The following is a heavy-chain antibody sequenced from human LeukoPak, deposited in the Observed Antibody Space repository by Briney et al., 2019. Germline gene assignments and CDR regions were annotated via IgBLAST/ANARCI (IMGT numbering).Heavy chain of an antibody. CDR3: ARGPLVGMIPLYYYYYMDV. D-gene: IGHD3-3*01. V-gene: IGHV4-39*07. CDR1: GGSISSSSYY. J-gene: IGHJ6*03. CDR2: IYYSGSA. Sequence: SETLSLTCTVSGGSISSSSYYWGWIRQPPGKELEWIGSIYYSGSAYYNPSLKSRVTISVDTSKNQFSLKLSSVTAADTAVYYCARGPLVGMIPLYYYYYMDVWGKGTTVTVSS.